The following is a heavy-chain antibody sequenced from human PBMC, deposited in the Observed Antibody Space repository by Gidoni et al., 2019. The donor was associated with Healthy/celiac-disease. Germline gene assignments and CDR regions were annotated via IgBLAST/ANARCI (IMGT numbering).Heavy chain of an antibody. CDR1: GGSVRSGSYY. Sequence: QVQLQESGPGLVKPSETLSLSCTVSGGSVRSGSYYWRWIRQPPGKGLELIGYIYYSWSTNYNPSLKSRVTISVDTSKNQVSMKLSSVTAADTAVYYGARGEYYFDYWGQGTLVTVSS. D-gene: IGHD3-10*01. CDR3: ARGEYYFDY. V-gene: IGHV4-61*01. CDR2: IYYSWST. J-gene: IGHJ4*02.